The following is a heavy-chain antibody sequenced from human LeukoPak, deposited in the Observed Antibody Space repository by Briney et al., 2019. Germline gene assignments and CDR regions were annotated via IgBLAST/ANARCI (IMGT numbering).Heavy chain of an antibody. CDR1: TFTFSRYS. J-gene: IGHJ6*04. CDR3: AKSSVYDYGDYYYYYYGMDV. CDR2: ISYDGSNK. Sequence: PGGSLRLSCATSTFTFSRYSMHWVRQAPGKGLEWVSVISYDGSNKYYADSVKGRFTISRDNSKNTLYLQMNSLRAEDTAVYYCAKSSVYDYGDYYYYYYGMDVWGKGTTVTVSS. V-gene: IGHV3-30*18. D-gene: IGHD4-17*01.